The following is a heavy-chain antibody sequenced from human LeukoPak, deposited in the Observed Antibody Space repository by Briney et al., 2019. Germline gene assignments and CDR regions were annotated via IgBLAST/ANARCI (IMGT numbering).Heavy chain of an antibody. V-gene: IGHV3-23*01. CDR3: AKEGDSSSWYDLYDY. CDR2: ISGSGDST. Sequence: GGSLRLSCAASGFTFSSYAMSWVRQAPGKGLEWVSAISGSGDSTYYADSVKGRFTIPRDNSKNTLYLQMNSQRAEDTGVYYCAKEGDSSSWYDLYDYWGQGTLVTVSS. J-gene: IGHJ4*02. CDR1: GFTFSSYA. D-gene: IGHD6-13*01.